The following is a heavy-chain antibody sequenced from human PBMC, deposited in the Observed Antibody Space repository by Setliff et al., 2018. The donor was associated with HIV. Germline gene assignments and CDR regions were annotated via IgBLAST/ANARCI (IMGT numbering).Heavy chain of an antibody. D-gene: IGHD1-26*01. CDR2: ISSSSSYI. CDR1: GFTFSSSS. CDR3: ARDTVELLGLYYYYGMDV. V-gene: IGHV3-21*01. Sequence: AGSMSLASAASGFTFSSSSMNWVRPAQGKGLEWVSSISSSSSYIYYADSVKGRITISRDTAKNSLYLQMNSLRAEDTAVYYCARDTVELLGLYYYYGMDVWGQGTTVTVSS. J-gene: IGHJ6*02.